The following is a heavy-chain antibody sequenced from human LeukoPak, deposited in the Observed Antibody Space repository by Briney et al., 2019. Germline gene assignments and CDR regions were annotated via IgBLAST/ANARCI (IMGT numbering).Heavy chain of an antibody. V-gene: IGHV1-69*05. Sequence: SVKVSCKASGGTFSSYAISWVRQAPGQGLEWMGGIIPIFGTANYAQKFQGRVTITTDESTSTAYMELSSLRSEDTAVYYCARVGGNTVTTISRAFDIWGQGTMVTVSS. CDR1: GGTFSSYA. CDR3: ARVGGNTVTTISRAFDI. J-gene: IGHJ3*02. D-gene: IGHD4-17*01. CDR2: IIPIFGTA.